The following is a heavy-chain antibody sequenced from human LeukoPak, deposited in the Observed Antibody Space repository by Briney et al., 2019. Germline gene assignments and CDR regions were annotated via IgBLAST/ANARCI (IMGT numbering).Heavy chain of an antibody. J-gene: IGHJ3*02. D-gene: IGHD3-22*01. CDR3: AIRSYYYDSSGYIVGAFDI. V-gene: IGHV4-4*07. Sequence: PSETLSLTCTVSGGFISGYYWSWIRQPAGKGLEWIGRIYTSGSTNYNPSLKSRVTISVDTSKNQFSLKLSSVTAADTAVYYCAIRSYYYDSSGYIVGAFDIWGQGTMVTVSS. CDR1: GGFISGYY. CDR2: IYTSGST.